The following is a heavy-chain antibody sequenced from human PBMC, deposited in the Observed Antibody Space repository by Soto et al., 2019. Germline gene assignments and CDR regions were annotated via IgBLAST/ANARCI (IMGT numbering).Heavy chain of an antibody. CDR3: ARAYGGGWPTPAEYFQH. CDR2: INPSGGST. J-gene: IGHJ1*01. CDR1: GYTFTTYG. V-gene: IGHV1-46*01. D-gene: IGHD6-19*01. Sequence: ASVKVSCKASGYTFTTYGISWVRQAPGQGLEWMGIINPSGGSTSYAQKFQGRVTMTRDTSTSTVYMELSSLRSEDTAVYYCARAYGGGWPTPAEYFQHWGQGTLVTVSS.